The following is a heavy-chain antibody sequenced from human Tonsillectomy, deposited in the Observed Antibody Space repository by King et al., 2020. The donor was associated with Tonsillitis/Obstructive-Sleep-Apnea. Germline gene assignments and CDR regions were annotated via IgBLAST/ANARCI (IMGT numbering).Heavy chain of an antibody. CDR3: ARTPYCSRTSCHYFDY. CDR2: IYYSGST. CDR1: GGSISSSSYY. V-gene: IGHV4-39*01. D-gene: IGHD2-2*01. J-gene: IGHJ4*02. Sequence: LQLQESGPGLVKPSETLSLTCTVSGGSISSSSYYWGWIRQPPGKGLEGIGSIYYSGSTYYNPSLKSRVTIYVYTSKNQFSLNLSSLTAADTAVYYCARTPYCSRTSCHYFDYWGQGTLVTVSS.